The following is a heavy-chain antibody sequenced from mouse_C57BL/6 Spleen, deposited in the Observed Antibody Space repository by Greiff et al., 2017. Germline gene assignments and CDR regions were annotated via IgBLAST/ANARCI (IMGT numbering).Heavy chain of an antibody. V-gene: IGHV5-9-1*02. CDR2: ISSGGDYI. J-gene: IGHJ1*03. CDR1: GFTFSSYA. D-gene: IGHD1-1*01. CDR3: TREDTTVVFDV. Sequence: DVMLVESGEGLVKPGGSLKLSCAASGFTFSSYAMSWVRQTPEKRLEWVAYISSGGDYIYYADTVKGRFTISRDNARNTLYLQMSSLKSEDTAMYYCTREDTTVVFDVWGTGTTVTVSS.